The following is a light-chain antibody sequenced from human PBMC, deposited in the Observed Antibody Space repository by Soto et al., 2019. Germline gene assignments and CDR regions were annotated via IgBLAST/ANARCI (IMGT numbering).Light chain of an antibody. CDR2: GAS. J-gene: IGKJ1*01. CDR3: QQYGSSQT. V-gene: IGKV3-20*01. CDR1: QSVSSSY. Sequence: EIVLTQSPGTLSLSPGERATLSCRASQSVSSSYLAWYQQKPGQAPRLLIYGASSRATGIPDRLSGSGSGTDFTLTISRLEPEYFAVYYCQQYGSSQTFGQGTKVEIK.